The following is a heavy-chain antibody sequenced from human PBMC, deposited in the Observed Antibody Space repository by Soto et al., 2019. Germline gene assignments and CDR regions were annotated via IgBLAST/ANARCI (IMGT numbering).Heavy chain of an antibody. V-gene: IGHV3-23*01. Sequence: EVQLLESGGDLVQPGGSLRLSCVVSGITFWSRAMRWVLQAPGEGLEWVSTITDSGGDTKYADSVRGRLTISRDNSKYTLYLPMTSLRAEDSAIYYCARGSKESYSGSRIFDFWGRGTLVTVAS. CDR2: ITDSGGDT. D-gene: IGHD3-10*01. J-gene: IGHJ4*02. CDR1: GITFWSRA. CDR3: ARGSKESYSGSRIFDF.